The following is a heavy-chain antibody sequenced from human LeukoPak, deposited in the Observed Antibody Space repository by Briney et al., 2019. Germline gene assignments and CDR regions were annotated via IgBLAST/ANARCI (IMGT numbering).Heavy chain of an antibody. D-gene: IGHD6-13*01. CDR1: GFTFSSYA. V-gene: IGHV3-30*04. CDR2: ISYDGSNK. Sequence: SGRSLRLSCAASGFTFSSYAMHWVRQAPGNGLEWVAVISYDGSNKYYADSVKGRFTISRDNSKNTLYLQMNSLRAEDTAVYYCARALLGYSSSWPSSAWGQGTLVTVSS. CDR3: ARALLGYSSSWPSSA. J-gene: IGHJ5*02.